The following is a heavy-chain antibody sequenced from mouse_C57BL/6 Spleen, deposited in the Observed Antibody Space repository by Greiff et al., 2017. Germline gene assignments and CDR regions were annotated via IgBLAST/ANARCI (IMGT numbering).Heavy chain of an antibody. CDR3: ARDLFTQEYFDV. J-gene: IGHJ1*03. Sequence: EVNVVESGGGLVKPGGSLKLSCAASGFTFSSYAMSWVRQTPEKRLEWVATISDGGSYTYYPDNVKGRFTISRDNAKNNLYLQMSHLKSEDTAMYYCARDLFTQEYFDVWGTGTTVTVSS. CDR1: GFTFSSYA. D-gene: IGHD1-1*01. V-gene: IGHV5-4*01. CDR2: ISDGGSYT.